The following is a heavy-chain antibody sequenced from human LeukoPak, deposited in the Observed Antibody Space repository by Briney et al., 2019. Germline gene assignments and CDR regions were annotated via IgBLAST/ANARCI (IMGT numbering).Heavy chain of an antibody. D-gene: IGHD2/OR15-2a*01. J-gene: IGHJ4*02. CDR2: IAGSGGTT. Sequence: GGSLRLSCAVSEFAFGNYAKAWGRQAPGKGLEWVSTIAGSGGTTYYADSVKGRFTISRDNFRNTLSLQMSSLRAEDTAVYYWAKDTTAKLVHGSLDHWGQGTLVTVSS. V-gene: IGHV3-23*01. CDR1: EFAFGNYA. CDR3: AKDTTAKLVHGSLDH.